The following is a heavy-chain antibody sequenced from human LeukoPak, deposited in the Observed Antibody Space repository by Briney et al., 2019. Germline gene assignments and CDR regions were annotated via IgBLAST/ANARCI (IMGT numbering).Heavy chain of an antibody. CDR1: GFTSSSYS. D-gene: IGHD3-16*02. CDR2: ISYDGTDK. V-gene: IGHV3-30*18. CDR3: AKGYTDFDF. Sequence: GGSLRLSCAASGFTSSSYSMNWVRQAPGKGLEWVAVISYDGTDKYYAASVKGRFTISRDNSKNTLYLQMNSLRSEDTALYYCAKGYTDFDFWGQGTLVTVSS. J-gene: IGHJ4*02.